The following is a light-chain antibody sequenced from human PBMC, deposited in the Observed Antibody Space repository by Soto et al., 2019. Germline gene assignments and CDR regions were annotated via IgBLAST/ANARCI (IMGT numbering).Light chain of an antibody. V-gene: IGKV1-39*01. CDR2: AAS. Sequence: IPLTQSPNYLSFSDGASVTIPWRASQSSSSYLKWYQQKPGKAPKLLIYAASSLQSGVPARFSGSGSGTDFTLTISSLQPEDFATYYCQQSYSTPLTFGGGTKVDI. CDR3: QQSYSTPLT. CDR1: QSSSSY. J-gene: IGKJ4*01.